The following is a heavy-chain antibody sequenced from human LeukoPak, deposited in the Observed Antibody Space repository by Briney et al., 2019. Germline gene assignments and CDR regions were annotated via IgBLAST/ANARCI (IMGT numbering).Heavy chain of an antibody. CDR3: ARADYGDNVAFDI. CDR2: IHIAGST. D-gene: IGHD4-17*01. J-gene: IGHJ3*02. Sequence: SQTLSLTCTVSGGSISSGPYYWSWIRQPAGKGLEWIGHIHIAGSTTYNPSLKSRVIISLDTSKNQFSLNLTSVTAADTAVYYCARADYGDNVAFDIWGQGTMVTVSS. V-gene: IGHV4-61*09. CDR1: GGSISSGPYY.